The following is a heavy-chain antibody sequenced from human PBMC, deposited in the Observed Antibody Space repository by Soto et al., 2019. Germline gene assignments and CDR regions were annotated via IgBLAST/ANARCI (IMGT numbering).Heavy chain of an antibody. D-gene: IGHD3-22*01. V-gene: IGHV3-30-3*01. CDR2: ISYDGSNK. CDR3: ARKGGHYYYDSSGYPY. J-gene: IGHJ4*02. CDR1: GFTFSSYA. Sequence: GGSLRLSCAASGFTFSSYAMHWVRQAPGKGLEWVAVISYDGSNKYYADTVKGRFTISRDNSKNTLYLQMNSLRAEDTAVYYCARKGGHYYYDSSGYPYWGQGTLVTVSS.